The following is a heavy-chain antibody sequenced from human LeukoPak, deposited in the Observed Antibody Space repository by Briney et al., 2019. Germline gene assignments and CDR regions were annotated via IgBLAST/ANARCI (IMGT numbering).Heavy chain of an antibody. CDR3: AKTNIAAVDGTFDY. CDR1: GFTFSSYD. V-gene: IGHV3-30*18. J-gene: IGHJ4*02. CDR2: ISYDGSNE. Sequence: GGSLRLSCAASGFTFSSYDMHWVRQAPGKGLEWVAVISYDGSNEYYADSVKGRFTISRDNSKNTLYLQMNSLRADDTAVYYCAKTNIAAVDGTFDYWGQGTLVTVSS. D-gene: IGHD6-13*01.